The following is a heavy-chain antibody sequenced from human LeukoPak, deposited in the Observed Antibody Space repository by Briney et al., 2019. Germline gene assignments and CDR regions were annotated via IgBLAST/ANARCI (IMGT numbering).Heavy chain of an antibody. CDR2: IYYSGST. J-gene: IGHJ4*02. CDR1: GYSISSGYY. CDR3: ARQTLDDYGDYVGVY. Sequence: SETLSLTCTVSGYSISSGYYWGWIRQPPGKGLEWIGSIYYSGSTYYNPSLKSRVTISVDTSKNQFSLKLSSVTAADTAVYYCARQTLDDYGDYVGVYWGQGTLVTVSS. V-gene: IGHV4-38-2*02. D-gene: IGHD4-17*01.